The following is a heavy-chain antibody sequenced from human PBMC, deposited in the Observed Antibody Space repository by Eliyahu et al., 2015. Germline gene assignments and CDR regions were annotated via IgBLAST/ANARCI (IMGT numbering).Heavy chain of an antibody. D-gene: IGHD7-27*01. CDR3: ARATWGYLPFDY. J-gene: IGHJ4*02. V-gene: IGHV4-61*01. CDR2: IYSAGDT. CDR1: GGSIPSGSHY. Sequence: QVQLQESGPGLVKPSETLSLTCTVSGGSIPSGSHYWSWIRQPPGKGLEWIGYIYSAGDTNYNPSLKSRVTIAVDTSKNQFSLKLKSVTAADTAVYFCARATWGYLPFDYWGQGTLVTVSS.